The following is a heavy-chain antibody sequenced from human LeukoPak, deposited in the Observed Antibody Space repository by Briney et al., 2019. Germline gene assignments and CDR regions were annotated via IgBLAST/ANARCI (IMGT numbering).Heavy chain of an antibody. D-gene: IGHD3-10*02. CDR1: GFTFSNAW. CDR3: AELGITMIGGV. V-gene: IGHV3-11*04. Sequence: GGSLRLSCTASGFTFSNAWMSWVRQAPGKGLEWVSYISSSGSTIYYADSVKGRFTISRDNAKNSLYLQMNSLRAEDTAVYYCAELGITMIGGVWGKGTTVTISS. J-gene: IGHJ6*04. CDR2: ISSSGSTI.